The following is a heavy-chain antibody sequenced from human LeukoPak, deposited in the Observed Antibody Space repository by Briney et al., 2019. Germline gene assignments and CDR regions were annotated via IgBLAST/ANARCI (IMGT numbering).Heavy chain of an antibody. CDR3: ARTCSSTSCYSKWFDP. V-gene: IGHV1-18*01. J-gene: IGHJ5*02. Sequence: ASVEVSCKATGYTFTSYGISWVRQAPGQWLEWMGWISAYNGNTNYAQKLQGRVTMTTDTSTSTAYMELRSLRSDDTAVYCCARTCSSTSCYSKWFDPWGQGTLVTVSS. CDR2: ISAYNGNT. D-gene: IGHD2-2*01. CDR1: GYTFTSYG.